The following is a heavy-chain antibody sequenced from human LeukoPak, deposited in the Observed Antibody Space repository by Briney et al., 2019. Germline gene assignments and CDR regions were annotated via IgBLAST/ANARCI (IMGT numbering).Heavy chain of an antibody. D-gene: IGHD6-13*01. CDR1: GGSISSYY. Sequence: SETLSVTCTVSGGSISSYYWSWIRQLPGKGLEWIGYIYCSGSTNYNPSLKSRVTISVETSKNEFSLKLRSVTAADTAAYYCARVTGYRIEDYFDYWGQGTLVTVSS. V-gene: IGHV4-59*01. J-gene: IGHJ4*02. CDR3: ARVTGYRIEDYFDY. CDR2: IYCSGST.